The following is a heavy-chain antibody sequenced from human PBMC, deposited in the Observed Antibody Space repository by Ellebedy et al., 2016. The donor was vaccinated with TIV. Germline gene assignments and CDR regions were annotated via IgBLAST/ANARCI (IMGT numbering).Heavy chain of an antibody. J-gene: IGHJ4*02. D-gene: IGHD3-10*01. CDR1: GFAFSSYT. CDR3: AKRGLVESAPAGNFCDH. V-gene: IGHV3-23*01. CDR2: ISYSGGAT. Sequence: GGSLRLSXAASGFAFSSYTMMWVRQAPGKGLEWVVSISYSGGATYYADSVKGRFSISRSNSEDTLFLQMSSLGAEDTAIYYCAKRGLVESAPAGNFCDHWGQGTLVTVAS.